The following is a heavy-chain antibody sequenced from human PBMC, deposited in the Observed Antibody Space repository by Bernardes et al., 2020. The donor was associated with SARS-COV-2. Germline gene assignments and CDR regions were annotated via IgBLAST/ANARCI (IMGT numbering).Heavy chain of an antibody. J-gene: IGHJ4*02. D-gene: IGHD3-10*01. V-gene: IGHV4-59*08. Sequence: SETLSLTCTVSGDSISNYYWSWIRQSPGKGLEWIGYIYYSGSTNYNPSLRGRLTISADTSKNRFSLRLSSVSAADTAVYYCAGQRGFGPRDFGFWGQGTLVTVSS. CDR2: IYYSGST. CDR3: AGQRGFGPRDFGF. CDR1: GDSISNYY.